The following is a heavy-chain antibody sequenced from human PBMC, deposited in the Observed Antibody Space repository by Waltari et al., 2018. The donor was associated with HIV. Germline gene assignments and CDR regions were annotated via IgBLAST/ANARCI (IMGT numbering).Heavy chain of an antibody. Sequence: EVQLVESGGGWARPGGSLRLSCVASGFTFSTDAMSWVRPAPGKGLEWVSAIRAAGGRTSYADSVKGRFTVSRDNSKDTLYLQMNNLTHEDTAIYYCAKIYSTSSAWGQGTLVTVSS. CDR1: GFTFSTDA. D-gene: IGHD6-6*01. J-gene: IGHJ4*02. V-gene: IGHV3-23*04. CDR2: IRAAGGRT. CDR3: AKIYSTSSA.